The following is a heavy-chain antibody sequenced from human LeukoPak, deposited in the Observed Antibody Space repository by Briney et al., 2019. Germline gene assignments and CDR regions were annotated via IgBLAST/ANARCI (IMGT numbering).Heavy chain of an antibody. D-gene: IGHD3-3*01. CDR2: ISGSGGST. Sequence: PGGSLRLSCAASGFTFSSYAMSWVRQAPGKGLEWVSAISGSGGSTYYADSVKGRFTISRDNSKNTLYLQMNSLRAEDTAVYYCAKPGHDFWSGYPPNYYYYMDVWGKGTTVTVS. CDR1: GFTFSSYA. CDR3: AKPGHDFWSGYPPNYYYYMDV. V-gene: IGHV3-23*01. J-gene: IGHJ6*03.